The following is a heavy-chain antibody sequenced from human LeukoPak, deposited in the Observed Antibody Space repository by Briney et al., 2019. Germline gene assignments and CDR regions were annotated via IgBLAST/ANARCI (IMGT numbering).Heavy chain of an antibody. CDR2: IKQDGSEK. J-gene: IGHJ4*02. CDR1: GFTFSTYW. V-gene: IGHV3-7*01. Sequence: GGSLRLSCAASGFTFSTYWMTWVRQAPGKGLEWVANIKQDGSEKYYVDSVKGRFTISRDNAKNSLYLQMNSLRAEDTAVYYCASGDDFWSGYYYFDYWGQGTLVTVSS. D-gene: IGHD3-3*01. CDR3: ASGDDFWSGYYYFDY.